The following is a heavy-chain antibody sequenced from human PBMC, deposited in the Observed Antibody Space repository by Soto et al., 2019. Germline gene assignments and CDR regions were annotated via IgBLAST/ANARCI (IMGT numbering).Heavy chain of an antibody. CDR1: GLTFSSYG. CDR3: ARDERSGFGELVYYGMDV. V-gene: IGHV3-33*01. D-gene: IGHD3-10*01. Sequence: PGGSLRLSCAASGLTFSSYGMHWVRQEPGKGLEWVAVIWYDGSNKYYADSVKGRFTISRDNSKNTLYLQMNSLRAEDTAVYYCARDERSGFGELVYYGMDVWGQGTTVTVSS. J-gene: IGHJ6*02. CDR2: IWYDGSNK.